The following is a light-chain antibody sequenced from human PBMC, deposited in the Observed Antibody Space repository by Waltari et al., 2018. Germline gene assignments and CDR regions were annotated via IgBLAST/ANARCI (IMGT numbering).Light chain of an antibody. CDR1: RSDVGGYKS. CDR2: DVT. J-gene: IGLJ2*01. Sequence: QSALTQSASVSGSPGQSITISCTGTRSDVGGYKSVSWYQQHPGKAPKLMINDVTNRPSGVSHRFSGSKSGNTASLNISVLQAEDEADYYCSSYTSSSTLVFGGGTKLTVL. CDR3: SSYTSSSTLV. V-gene: IGLV2-14*03.